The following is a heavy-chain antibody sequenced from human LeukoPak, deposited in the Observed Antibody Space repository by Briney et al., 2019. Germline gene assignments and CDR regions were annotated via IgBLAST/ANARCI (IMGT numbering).Heavy chain of an antibody. V-gene: IGHV4-59*01. J-gene: IGHJ4*02. D-gene: IGHD3-3*01. CDR1: GGSINNYY. CDR3: ARDTDYDFWSGYYGFDY. Sequence: SETLSLTCTVSGGSINNYYWSWIRQPPGKGLEWIGYIYYSGSTNYNPSLKGRVTISVDTSKNQFSLKLYSVTAADTAVYYCARDTDYDFWSGYYGFDYWGQGTLVTVSS. CDR2: IYYSGST.